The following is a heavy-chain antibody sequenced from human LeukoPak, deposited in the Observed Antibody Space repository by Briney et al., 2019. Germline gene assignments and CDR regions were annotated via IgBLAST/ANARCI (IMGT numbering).Heavy chain of an antibody. D-gene: IGHD5-18*01. V-gene: IGHV4-30-4*08. J-gene: IGHJ4*02. CDR1: GGSISSGDYY. CDR3: ARDGGYSYGLFDC. Sequence: PSETLSLTCTVSGGSISSGDYYWSWIRQPPGKGLEWIGYIYYSGSTYYNPSLKSLVTISVDTSKNQFSLKLSSVTAADTAVYYCARDGGYSYGLFDCWGQGTLVTVSS. CDR2: IYYSGST.